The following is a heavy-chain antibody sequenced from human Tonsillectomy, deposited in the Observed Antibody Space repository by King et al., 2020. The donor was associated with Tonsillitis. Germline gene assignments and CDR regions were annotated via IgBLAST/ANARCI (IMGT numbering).Heavy chain of an antibody. V-gene: IGHV4-59*08. Sequence: VQLQESGPGLVKPSETLSLTCTVSGGSISSYYWSWIRQPPWKGLEWIGYIYYSGSTNYNPSLKSRVTISVDTSKNQFSLKLSSVTAADTAVYYCARHVMYSSSWYYFDYWGQGTLVTVSS. CDR2: IYYSGST. CDR3: ARHVMYSSSWYYFDY. CDR1: GGSISSYY. D-gene: IGHD6-13*01. J-gene: IGHJ4*02.